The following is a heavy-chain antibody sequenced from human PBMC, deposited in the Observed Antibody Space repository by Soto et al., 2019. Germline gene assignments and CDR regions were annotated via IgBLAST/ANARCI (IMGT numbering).Heavy chain of an antibody. D-gene: IGHD7-27*01. CDR3: ARDLETGAFDY. CDR2: IYYSGST. V-gene: IGHV4-61*01. Sequence: QVQLQESGPGLVKPSETLSLTCTVSGGSVGSGSYYWSWIRQPPGKGLEWIGYIYYSGSTNYNPSLKSRVTISVDTSKNQFSLKLSSVTAADTAVYYCARDLETGAFDYWGQGTLVTVSS. CDR1: GGSVGSGSYY. J-gene: IGHJ4*02.